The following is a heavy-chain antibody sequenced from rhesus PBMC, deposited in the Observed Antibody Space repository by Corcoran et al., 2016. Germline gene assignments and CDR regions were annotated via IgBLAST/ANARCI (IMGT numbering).Heavy chain of an antibody. V-gene: IGHV4-80*01. CDR1: GASISTYW. J-gene: IGHJ6*01. CDR2: INGESGTT. CDR3: TRDPLVSGLDS. Sequence: QVQLQESGPGLVKPSETLSLTCAVSGASISTYWWNWIRQSPGKGLEWIGEINGESGTTNYHPSLKSRVTISKDASRNQFSLKLSSVTAADTAVYYCTRDPLVSGLDSWGQGVVVTVSS. D-gene: IGHD1-44*01.